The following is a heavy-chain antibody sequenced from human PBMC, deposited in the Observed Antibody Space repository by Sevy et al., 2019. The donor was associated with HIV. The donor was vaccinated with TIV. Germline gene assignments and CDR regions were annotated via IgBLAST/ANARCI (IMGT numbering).Heavy chain of an antibody. D-gene: IGHD1-26*01. CDR2: TYYRSKWYN. Sequence: KQSQTVSLTCAISGDSVSSNSAAWNWIRQSPSRGLEWLGRTYYRSKWYNDYAVSVKSRITINPDTSKNQFSLQLNSVTPEDTAVYYCARVRVAAVGATMDYYYMDVWGKGTTVTVSS. CDR1: GDSVSSNSAA. CDR3: ARVRVAAVGATMDYYYMDV. J-gene: IGHJ6*03. V-gene: IGHV6-1*01.